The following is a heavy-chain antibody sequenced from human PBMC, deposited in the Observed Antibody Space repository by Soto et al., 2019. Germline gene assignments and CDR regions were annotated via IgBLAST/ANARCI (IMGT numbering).Heavy chain of an antibody. J-gene: IGHJ6*02. V-gene: IGHV3-33*01. CDR1: GFTFSTYA. Sequence: QVQLVESGGGVVQPGRSLRLSCAASGFTFSTYAMHWVRQSPGKGLEWVAIIWYDGSSKYYADSVKGRFTISRANSKNMLYLQMTSLRDEDTAVYFCAREVAGNRLRYYYAVAVWGQGTTVTVS. D-gene: IGHD5-12*01. CDR3: AREVAGNRLRYYYAVAV. CDR2: IWYDGSSK.